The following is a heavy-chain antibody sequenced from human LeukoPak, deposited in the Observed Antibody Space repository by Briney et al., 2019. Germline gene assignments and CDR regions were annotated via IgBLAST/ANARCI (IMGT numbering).Heavy chain of an antibody. J-gene: IGHJ4*02. CDR1: GFTFSSYA. Sequence: GGSLRLSCAASGFTFSSYAMTWVRQAPGKGLEWVSSIDGSAGSSKHADSVKGRFTISRDNSKNTLYLQMNSLRAEDTAVYYCAKDRRGYSYGYGFDYWGQGTLVTVSS. V-gene: IGHV3-23*01. CDR3: AKDRRGYSYGYGFDY. CDR2: IDGSAGSS. D-gene: IGHD5-18*01.